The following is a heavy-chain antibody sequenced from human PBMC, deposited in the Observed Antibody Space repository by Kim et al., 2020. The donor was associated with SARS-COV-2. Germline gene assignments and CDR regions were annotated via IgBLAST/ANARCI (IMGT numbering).Heavy chain of an antibody. J-gene: IGHJ5*02. CDR2: ISAYNGNR. V-gene: IGHV1-18*04. CDR1: GYTFTTYA. Sequence: ASVKVSCKASGYTFTTYAISWVRQAPGQGLEWVGWISAYNGNRNYAQKFQGRVTMTTDTSTSTAYMELRSLRSDDTAVYYCARDNAHVYGPKKRPVTFDPWGQGTLVTVSS. D-gene: IGHD3-10*01. CDR3: ARDNAHVYGPKKRPVTFDP.